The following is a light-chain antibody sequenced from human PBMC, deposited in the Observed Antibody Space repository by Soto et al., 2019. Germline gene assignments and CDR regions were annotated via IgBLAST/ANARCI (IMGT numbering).Light chain of an antibody. CDR2: WAY. CDR3: HQYGGTLNP. V-gene: IGKV4-1*01. Sequence: EIVMTQSPDSLTVSLGERTTINCKSSQSVLYTYNNQNYLDWYQQKPGQPPKLLIYWAYTRVSGVTDRFSGRGCETNSTFTIRRLKAEDVAISYCHQYGGTLNPCGPGTKVDV. CDR1: QSVLYTYNNQNY. J-gene: IGKJ3*01.